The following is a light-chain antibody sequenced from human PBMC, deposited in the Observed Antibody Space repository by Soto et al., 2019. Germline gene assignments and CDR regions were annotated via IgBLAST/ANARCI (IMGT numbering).Light chain of an antibody. J-gene: IGLJ2*01. V-gene: IGLV2-14*01. CDR1: SRDVGGYNY. Sequence: QSVLTQPPSASGSPGQSVTISCTGTSRDVGGYNYVSWYQQHPGKAPKLMIYEVSNRPSGVSDRFSGSKSGITASLTISGLQAEDEADYYCSSFTSTSALLIFGGGTKLTVL. CDR3: SSFTSTSALLI. CDR2: EVS.